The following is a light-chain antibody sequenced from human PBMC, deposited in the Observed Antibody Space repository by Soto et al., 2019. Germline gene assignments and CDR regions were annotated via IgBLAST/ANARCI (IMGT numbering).Light chain of an antibody. J-gene: IGKJ3*01. Sequence: DIQMTQSPTSLSASVGDRVTITCRASQGIRNFVAWYQQKPGKAPKLLSYAASTLQSGVPSRFSGSGSGTDFTLTINILQPEDVATYSCQKSSSVPVFGPGTKVEIK. V-gene: IGKV1-27*01. CDR2: AAS. CDR1: QGIRNF. CDR3: QKSSSVPV.